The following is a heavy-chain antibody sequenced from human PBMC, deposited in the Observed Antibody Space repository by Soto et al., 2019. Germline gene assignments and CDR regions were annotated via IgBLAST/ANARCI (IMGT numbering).Heavy chain of an antibody. CDR3: AKGGVGEQWLVHLWDY. D-gene: IGHD6-19*01. CDR1: GFTFSSYA. V-gene: IGHV3-23*01. CDR2: ISGSGGST. J-gene: IGHJ4*02. Sequence: EVQLLESGGGLVQPGGSLRLSCAASGFTFSSYAMSWVRQAPGKGLEWVSAISGSGGSTYYADSVKGRFTISRDNSKNTLYLQMNSLRAEDTAVYYCAKGGVGEQWLVHLWDYWGQGTLVTVSS.